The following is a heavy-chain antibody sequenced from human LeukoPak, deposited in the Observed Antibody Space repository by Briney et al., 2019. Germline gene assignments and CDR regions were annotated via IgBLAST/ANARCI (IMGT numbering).Heavy chain of an antibody. CDR3: ARDYCSSTSCLFDY. CDR2: INPNSGDT. J-gene: IGHJ4*02. CDR1: GYTFTGYH. D-gene: IGHD2-2*01. Sequence: GASVKVSCKASGYTFTGYHMHWVRQAPGQGLEWMGRINPNSGDTNYAQNFQGRVTMTRDTSISTAYMELSRLRSDDTAVYYCARDYCSSTSCLFDYWGQGTLVTVPS. V-gene: IGHV1-2*06.